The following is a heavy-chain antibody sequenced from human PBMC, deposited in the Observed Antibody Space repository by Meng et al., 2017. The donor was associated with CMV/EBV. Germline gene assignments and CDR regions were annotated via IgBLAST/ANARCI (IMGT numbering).Heavy chain of an antibody. J-gene: IGHJ6*02. CDR3: ARVSRYDFWSGIYYYYGMDV. Sequence: GGSLRLSCAASGFTFSDYYMSWIRQAPGKGLEWVSYISSSGSTIYYAVSVKGRFTISRDNAKNSLYLQMNSLRAEDTAVYYCARVSRYDFWSGIYYYYGMDVWGQGTTVTVSS. V-gene: IGHV3-11*04. CDR1: GFTFSDYY. CDR2: ISSSGSTI. D-gene: IGHD3-3*01.